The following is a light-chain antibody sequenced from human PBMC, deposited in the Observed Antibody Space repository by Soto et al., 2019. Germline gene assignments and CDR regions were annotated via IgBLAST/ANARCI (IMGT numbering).Light chain of an antibody. CDR2: DNT. V-gene: IGLV1-40*01. CDR1: SSNIGAGYD. CDR3: QSYDSTLSARYV. J-gene: IGLJ1*01. Sequence: QSVLTQPPSVSGAPGQMVTISCTGSSSNIGAGYDAHWYQQRPGTAPKLLIFDNTNRPSGVPDRFSGSKSGTSASLAITGLQAEDEGDYYCQSYDSTLSARYVFGTGTKVTVL.